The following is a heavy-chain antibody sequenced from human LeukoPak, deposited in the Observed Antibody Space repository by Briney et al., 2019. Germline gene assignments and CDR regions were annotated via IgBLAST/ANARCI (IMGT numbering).Heavy chain of an antibody. Sequence: GGSLRLSCAGSGFTFHDYPMHWVRQPPGKGLEWVSLIRWDGGEIHYADSLKGRFTISRDNSKNSLFLQMNSLGIEDTALYYCAKATSSGWGYAFDVWGRGTMVTVSA. V-gene: IGHV3-43*01. CDR3: AKATSSGWGYAFDV. J-gene: IGHJ3*01. CDR1: GFTFHDYP. CDR2: IRWDGGEI. D-gene: IGHD6-19*01.